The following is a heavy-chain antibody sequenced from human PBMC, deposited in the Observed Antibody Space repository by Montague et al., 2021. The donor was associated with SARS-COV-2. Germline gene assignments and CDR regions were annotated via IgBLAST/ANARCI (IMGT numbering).Heavy chain of an antibody. CDR1: RLPFNGYA. D-gene: IGHD5-24*01. CDR2: ISHDVSNH. V-gene: IGHV3-30*04. Sequence: SLRLSCAASRLPFNGYAMHWVRQAPGKGLEWLTFISHDVSNHRYADSVKGRFTISRDNSKNTLYLQMNSLRAEDTALYYCAKRDGYNPRNWSFDYWGQGTLVTVSS. CDR3: AKRDGYNPRNWSFDY. J-gene: IGHJ4*02.